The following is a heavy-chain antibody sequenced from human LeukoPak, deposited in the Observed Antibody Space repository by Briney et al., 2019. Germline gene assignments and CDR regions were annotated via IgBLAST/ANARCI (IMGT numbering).Heavy chain of an antibody. Sequence: SETLSLTCTVSGGSISTYFLTWIRQPAGKGLEWIGRSHTSGSIDYNPSLTGRVTMSVDASKNQFSLRLSSVTAADTAVYYCEMYDHDSSGYLSDYWGPGTLVTVSS. CDR3: EMYDHDSSGYLSDY. J-gene: IGHJ4*02. V-gene: IGHV4-4*07. CDR2: SHTSGSI. D-gene: IGHD3-22*01. CDR1: GGSISTYF.